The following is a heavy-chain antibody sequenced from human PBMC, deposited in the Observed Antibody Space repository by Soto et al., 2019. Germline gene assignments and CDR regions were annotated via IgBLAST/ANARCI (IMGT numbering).Heavy chain of an antibody. CDR2: MTPNSGNT. CDR3: ARGGSRLGYCSGGSCYSNY. D-gene: IGHD2-15*01. J-gene: IGHJ4*02. CDR1: GYTFTSYD. V-gene: IGHV1-8*01. Sequence: QVPLVQSGAEVKKPGASVKVSCKASGYTFTSYDINWVRQATGQGLEWMGWMTPNSGNTGYAQKFQGSVTMTRNTSISTAYMELSSLRSEDTAVYYCARGGSRLGYCSGGSCYSNYWGQGTLVTVSS.